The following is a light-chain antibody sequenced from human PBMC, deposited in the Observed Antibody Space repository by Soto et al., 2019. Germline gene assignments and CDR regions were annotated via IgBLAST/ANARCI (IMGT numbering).Light chain of an antibody. CDR3: YSYAGSYTFYV. V-gene: IGLV2-11*01. Sequence: QSVLTQPRSVSGSPGQSVTISCTGTSSDVGGYNLVSWYQQHPGKAPKLMIYDVSKRPSGVPDRFSGSKSGNTASLTISGLQAEDEADYYCYSYAGSYTFYVFGTGTKLPVL. CDR1: SSDVGGYNL. CDR2: DVS. J-gene: IGLJ1*01.